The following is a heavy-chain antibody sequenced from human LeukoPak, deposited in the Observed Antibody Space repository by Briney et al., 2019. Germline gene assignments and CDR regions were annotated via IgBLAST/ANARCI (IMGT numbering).Heavy chain of an antibody. CDR1: VYTFTSYG. Sequence: GASVKVSCKASVYTFTSYGISWVRQAPGQGLEWMGWISAYNGNTNYAQKLQGRVTMTTDTSTSTAYMELRSLRSDDTAVYYCTLGDYGVPWNYWGQGTLVTVSS. V-gene: IGHV1-18*01. D-gene: IGHD4-17*01. CDR3: TLGDYGVPWNY. J-gene: IGHJ4*02. CDR2: ISAYNGNT.